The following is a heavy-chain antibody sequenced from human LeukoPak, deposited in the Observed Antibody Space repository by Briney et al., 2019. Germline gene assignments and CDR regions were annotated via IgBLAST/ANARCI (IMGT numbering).Heavy chain of an antibody. Sequence: GASVKVSCKASGGTFSSYAISWVRQAPGQGLEWMGGIIPIFGTANYAQKFQGRVTITADESTSTAYMELSSLRSEDTAVYYCATGHVIWTFDYWGQGTLVTVSS. D-gene: IGHD3-9*01. CDR3: ATGHVIWTFDY. V-gene: IGHV1-69*13. CDR2: IIPIFGTA. CDR1: GGTFSSYA. J-gene: IGHJ4*02.